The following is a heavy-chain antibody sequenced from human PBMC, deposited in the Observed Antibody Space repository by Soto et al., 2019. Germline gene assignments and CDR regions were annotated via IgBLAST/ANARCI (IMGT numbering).Heavy chain of an antibody. D-gene: IGHD6-19*01. V-gene: IGHV1-18*01. J-gene: IGHJ1*01. CDR1: GYTFSSYG. CDR2: ISAYNGNT. CDR3: ARDRIAVAGNPEYFQH. Sequence: VVSVKVFCKSSGYTFSSYGISWVRHAPGKGLEWMGWISAYNGNTKYAQKFQGRVTMTTDTSTSTAYMELRSLRAEDTAVYYCARDRIAVAGNPEYFQHWGQGTLVTVSS.